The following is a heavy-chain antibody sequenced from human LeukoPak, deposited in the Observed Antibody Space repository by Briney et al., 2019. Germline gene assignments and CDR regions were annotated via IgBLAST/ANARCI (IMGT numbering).Heavy chain of an antibody. V-gene: IGHV6-1*01. Sequence: SQTLSLTCAISGDSVSGNSAAWNWIRQSPSRGLEWLGMTYYRSEWYNDYALSVKSRITINSDTSKNQFSLQLNSVTPEDTAVYYCARNLSGLFDYWGQGTLVTVSS. J-gene: IGHJ4*02. CDR2: TYYRSEWYN. CDR1: GDSVSGNSAA. D-gene: IGHD5-12*01. CDR3: ARNLSGLFDY.